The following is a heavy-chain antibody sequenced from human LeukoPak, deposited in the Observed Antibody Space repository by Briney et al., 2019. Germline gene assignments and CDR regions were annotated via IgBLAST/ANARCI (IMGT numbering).Heavy chain of an antibody. J-gene: IGHJ6*03. V-gene: IGHV1-24*01. CDR1: GYTLTELS. Sequence: GASVKVSCKVSGYTLTELSMHWVRQAPGKGLEWMGGFDPEDGETIYAQKFQGRVTMTEDTSTDTAYMELSSLRSEDTAVYYCARRYGSGQRRSYYYYMDVWGKGTTVTISS. CDR2: FDPEDGET. CDR3: ARRYGSGQRRSYYYYMDV. D-gene: IGHD3-10*01.